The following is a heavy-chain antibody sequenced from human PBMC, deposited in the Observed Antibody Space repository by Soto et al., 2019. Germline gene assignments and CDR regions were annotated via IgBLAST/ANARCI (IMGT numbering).Heavy chain of an antibody. CDR2: ISSSSSTI. CDR3: ARQAGSLHWFDP. J-gene: IGHJ5*02. CDR1: GFTFSSYS. Sequence: EVQLVESGGGLVQPGGSLRLSCAASGFTFSSYSMNWVREAAGKGLEWVSYISSSSSTIYYADSVKGRFTISRDNAKNSLYLQMNSLRDEDTAVCYSARQAGSLHWFDPWGQRPLVTVS. D-gene: IGHD1-26*01. V-gene: IGHV3-48*02.